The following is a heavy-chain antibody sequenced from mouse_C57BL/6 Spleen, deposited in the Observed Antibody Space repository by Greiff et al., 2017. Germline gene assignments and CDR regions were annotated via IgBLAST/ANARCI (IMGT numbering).Heavy chain of an antibody. CDR3: ARLDSSDSWFAY. V-gene: IGHV5-9*01. CDR1: GFTFSSYT. CDR2: ISGGGGNT. Sequence: EVQGVESGGGLVKPGGSLKLSCAASGFTFSSYTMSWVRQTPEKRLEWVATISGGGGNTYYPDSVKGRFTISRDNAKNTLYLQMSSLRSEYTALYYCARLDSSDSWFAYWGQGTLVTVSA. D-gene: IGHD3-2*02. J-gene: IGHJ3*01.